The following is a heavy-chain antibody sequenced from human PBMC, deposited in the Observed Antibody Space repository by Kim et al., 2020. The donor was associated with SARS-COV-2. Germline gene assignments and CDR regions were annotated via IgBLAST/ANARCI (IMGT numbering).Heavy chain of an antibody. Sequence: GGSLRLSCAASGFSVSTNDMSWVRQAPGKGLEWVATIFGSGATYFADSAKGRFTISRDNSKNTLYLQMNILRAEDTAAYHCARKLLWFGDNGMDVWGQGTTVTVSS. CDR3: ARKLLWFGDNGMDV. V-gene: IGHV3-53*01. D-gene: IGHD3-10*01. CDR2: IFGSGAT. J-gene: IGHJ6*02. CDR1: GFSVSTND.